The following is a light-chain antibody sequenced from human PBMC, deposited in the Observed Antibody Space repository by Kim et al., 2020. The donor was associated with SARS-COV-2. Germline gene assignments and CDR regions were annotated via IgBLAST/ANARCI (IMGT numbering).Light chain of an antibody. CDR1: KLGDKN. Sequence: SVSPGQTAPISWSGEKLGDKNACWYQQKPGQPPVVVIYQDTKRSSGIPERFSGSNAGNTATLTIRGTQALDEADYYCQAWDSSTVVFGGGTQLTVL. J-gene: IGLJ2*01. CDR2: QDT. V-gene: IGLV3-1*01. CDR3: QAWDSSTVV.